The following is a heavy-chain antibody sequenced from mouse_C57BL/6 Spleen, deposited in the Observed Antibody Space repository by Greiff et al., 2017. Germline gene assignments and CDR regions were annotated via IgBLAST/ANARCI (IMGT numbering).Heavy chain of an antibody. D-gene: IGHD2-4*01. V-gene: IGHV5-9-1*02. CDR3: TRVAFYDYDGAWFAY. J-gene: IGHJ3*01. Sequence: EVKLMESGEGLVKPGGSLKLSCAASGFTFSSYAMSWVRQTPEKRLEWVAYISSGGDYIYYADTVKGRFTISRDNARNTLYLQMSSLKSEDTAMYYCTRVAFYDYDGAWFAYWGQGTLVTVSA. CDR2: ISSGGDYI. CDR1: GFTFSSYA.